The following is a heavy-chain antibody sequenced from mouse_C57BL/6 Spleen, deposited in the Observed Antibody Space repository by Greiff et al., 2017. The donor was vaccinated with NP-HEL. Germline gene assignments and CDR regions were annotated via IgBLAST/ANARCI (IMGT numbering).Heavy chain of an antibody. J-gene: IGHJ2*01. CDR2: INPNNGGT. CDR3: ADMGGTYFDY. D-gene: IGHD2-14*01. V-gene: IGHV1-26*01. Sequence: VQLQQSGPELVKPGASVKISCKASGYTFTDYYMNWVKQSHGKSLEWIGDINPNNGGTSYNQKFKGKATLTVDKSSSTAYMELRSLTSEDSAVYYCADMGGTYFDYWGKGTTLTVSS. CDR1: GYTFTDYY.